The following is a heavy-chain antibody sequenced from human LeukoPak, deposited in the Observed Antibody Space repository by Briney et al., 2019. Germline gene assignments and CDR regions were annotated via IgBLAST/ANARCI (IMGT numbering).Heavy chain of an antibody. CDR1: GGSISSSNW. V-gene: IGHV4-4*02. J-gene: IGHJ3*02. CDR2: IYHSGST. D-gene: IGHD1-26*01. Sequence: SGTLSLTCAVSGGSISSSNWWSWVRQPPGKGLEWIGEIYHSGSTNYNPSLKSRVTISVDKSKNQFSLKLSSVTAADTAVYYCARDGRSGSSNHDAFDIWGQGTMVTVSS. CDR3: ARDGRSGSSNHDAFDI.